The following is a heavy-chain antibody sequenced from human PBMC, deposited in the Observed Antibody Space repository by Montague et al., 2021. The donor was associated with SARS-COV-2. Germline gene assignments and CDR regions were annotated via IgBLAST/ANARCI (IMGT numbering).Heavy chain of an antibody. D-gene: IGHD3-9*01. CDR2: IDWDDDK. CDR3: ARENYDILTGTTLGLDY. J-gene: IGHJ4*02. V-gene: IGHV2-70*04. Sequence: PALVKPTQTLTLTCTFSGFSLSTSGMRASWIRQPPGKALEWLARIDWDDDKFYSTPLKTRLTISKDTSKNQVVLTMTNMDPVDTATYYCARENYDILTGTTLGLDYWGQGTLVTVSS. CDR1: GFSLSTSGMR.